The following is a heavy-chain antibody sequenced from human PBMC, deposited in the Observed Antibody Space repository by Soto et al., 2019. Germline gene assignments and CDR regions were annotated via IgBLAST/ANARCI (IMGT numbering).Heavy chain of an antibody. CDR3: ARDPLWFGERGDY. CDR1: SVTARINS. V-gene: IGHV3-53*01. J-gene: IGHJ4*02. D-gene: IGHD3-10*01. Sequence: LRRAFAASSVTARINSMRSVRQPPGKGLEWVSVIYSGGSTYYADSVKGRFTISRDNSKNPLYLQMNSLRAEDTAVYYCARDPLWFGERGDYWGQGTLVTVSS. CDR2: IYSGGST.